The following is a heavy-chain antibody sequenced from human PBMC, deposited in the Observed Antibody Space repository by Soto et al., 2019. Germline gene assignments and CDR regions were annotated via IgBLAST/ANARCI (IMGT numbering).Heavy chain of an antibody. Sequence: QVQLVQSGAEVKKPGASVKVSCKASGYTFTSYGISWVRQAPGQGLEWMGWISAYNGNTNYAQKLQGRVTMTTDTSTRTAYMELRSLRSDDTAVYYCARDGLLWFGELLWGVFDYWGQGTLVTVSS. J-gene: IGHJ4*02. CDR1: GYTFTSYG. CDR2: ISAYNGNT. V-gene: IGHV1-18*01. CDR3: ARDGLLWFGELLWGVFDY. D-gene: IGHD3-10*01.